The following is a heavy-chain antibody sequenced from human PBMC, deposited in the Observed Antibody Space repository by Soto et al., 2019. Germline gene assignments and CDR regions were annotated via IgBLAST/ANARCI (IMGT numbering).Heavy chain of an antibody. D-gene: IGHD6-19*01. V-gene: IGHV3-30*18. CDR2: ISYDGSDK. CDR3: AKEGRRVSGCFDY. J-gene: IGHJ4*02. Sequence: QVQLVESGGGVVQPGRSLRLSCAASGFTISSYGMHWVRQAPGKGLEWVAGISYDGSDKYYGDSMKGRLTISRDNSKNTLYLQMDSLRAEDTAVYYCAKEGRRVSGCFDYWGQGTLVTVSS. CDR1: GFTISSYG.